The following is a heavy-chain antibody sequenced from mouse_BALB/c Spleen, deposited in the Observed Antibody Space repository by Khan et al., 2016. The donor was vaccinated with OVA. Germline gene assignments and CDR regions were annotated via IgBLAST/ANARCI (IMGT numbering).Heavy chain of an antibody. D-gene: IGHD1-1*01. CDR1: GYTFTSYW. Sequence: EVQLQESGTVLARPGASVKMSCKASGYTFTSYWMHWVKQRPGQGLEWIGGIFPGNNDTTYNQKIKGRAKLTAVTSASTANMELGSLTNEDSAVYYCTRAGYGAFAYWGQGTLVTVSA. J-gene: IGHJ3*01. CDR2: IFPGNNDT. V-gene: IGHV1-5*01. CDR3: TRAGYGAFAY.